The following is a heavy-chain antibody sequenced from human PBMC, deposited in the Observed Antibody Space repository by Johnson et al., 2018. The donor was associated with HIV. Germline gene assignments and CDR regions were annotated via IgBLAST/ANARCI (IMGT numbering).Heavy chain of an antibody. Sequence: VQLVESGGGVVQPGTSLRLSCAASGFTVSSNYMSWVRQAPGKGLEWCSVIYSGGSTYYADSVKGRFTISRDNSKNTLYLRRISLRTEDTAVYSWSREGESLLDAFDIWGQETMVTVSA. V-gene: IGHV3-66*02. D-gene: IGHD3-16*01. CDR3: SREGESLLDAFDI. CDR2: IYSGGST. CDR1: GFTVSSNY. J-gene: IGHJ3*02.